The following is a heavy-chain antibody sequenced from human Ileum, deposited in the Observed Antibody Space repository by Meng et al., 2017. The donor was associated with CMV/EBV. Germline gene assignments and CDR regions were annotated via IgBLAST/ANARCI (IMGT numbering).Heavy chain of an antibody. J-gene: IGHJ4*02. V-gene: IGHV3-74*03. D-gene: IGHD2-21*01. CDR2: MNTDGSDT. Sequence: GESLKISCAASGFTFSTYWMHWVRQAPGKGLVWVSRMNTDGSDTKYADSVKGRFTISRDNAENTLYLQMNSLRAEDTAVYFCARDFKWHIDYWGQGMLVTVSS. CDR3: ARDFKWHIDY. CDR1: GFTFSTYW.